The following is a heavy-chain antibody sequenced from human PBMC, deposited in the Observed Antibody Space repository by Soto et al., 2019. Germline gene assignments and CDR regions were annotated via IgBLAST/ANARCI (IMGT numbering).Heavy chain of an antibody. V-gene: IGHV4-59*01. CDR2: IYYSGST. D-gene: IGHD3-10*01. CDR1: GGSISSYY. Sequence: SETLSLTCTVSGGSISSYYWSWIRQPPGKGLEWIGYIYYSGSTNYNPSLKSRVTISVDTSKNQFSLKLSSVTAADTAVYYCAREGPTRGVIKGALDDWGQGTLVTVSS. J-gene: IGHJ4*02. CDR3: AREGPTRGVIKGALDD.